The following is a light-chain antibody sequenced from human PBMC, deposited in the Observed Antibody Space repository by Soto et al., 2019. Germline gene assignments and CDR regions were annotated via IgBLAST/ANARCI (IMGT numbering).Light chain of an antibody. J-gene: IGKJ2*01. Sequence: IPLTQSPSSLSASVGDRVTISCRASQGNNSFVAWYQQKSGKAPKLLIYAASTLQSGVLSRFSGSGSGTDFTLTISSLQPEDFATYYCQQLNDRRFSFGQGTKLDIK. V-gene: IGKV1-9*01. CDR1: QGNNSF. CDR2: AAS. CDR3: QQLNDRRFS.